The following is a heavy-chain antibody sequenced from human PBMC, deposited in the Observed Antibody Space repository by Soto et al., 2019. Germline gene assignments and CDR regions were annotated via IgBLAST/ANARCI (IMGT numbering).Heavy chain of an antibody. D-gene: IGHD3-16*02. J-gene: IGHJ6*02. CDR1: GGTFSAYA. Sequence: ASVKVSCKASGGTFSAYAISWVRQAPGHGLEWMGGILPLSGTSNYTQRFQGRVTISADKSTSTAYMELSSLRSDDTAVYYCARTNPTKYYDYVWGDYRREGMGVWGQGTTVTVSS. CDR3: ARTNPTKYYDYVWGDYRREGMGV. CDR2: ILPLSGTS. V-gene: IGHV1-69*06.